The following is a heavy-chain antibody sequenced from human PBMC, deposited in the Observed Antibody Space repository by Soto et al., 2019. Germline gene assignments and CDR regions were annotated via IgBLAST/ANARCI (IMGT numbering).Heavy chain of an antibody. V-gene: IGHV4-34*01. D-gene: IGHD6-6*01. Sequence: SETLSLTCAVYGGSFSGYYWSWIRQPPGKGLEWIGEINHSGSTNYNPSLKSRVTISVDTSKNQFSLKLSSVTAADTAVYYCARGYSSSSDGYYYYYYGMDVWGQGTTVTVSS. CDR1: GGSFSGYY. CDR2: INHSGST. CDR3: ARGYSSSSDGYYYYYYGMDV. J-gene: IGHJ6*02.